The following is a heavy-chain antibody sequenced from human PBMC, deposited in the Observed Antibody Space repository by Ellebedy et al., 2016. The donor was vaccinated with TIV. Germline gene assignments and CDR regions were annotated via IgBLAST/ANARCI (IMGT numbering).Heavy chain of an antibody. Sequence: GESLKISXAASGFTFSSYAMSWVRQAPGKGLEWVSAISTNADFIFYADSVRGRFTISRDNSKNTLFLQMNSLRAEDTAVYYCAKPRVTGDYDVWGMDVWGQGTTVTVSS. CDR1: GFTFSSYA. CDR2: ISTNADFI. V-gene: IGHV3-23*01. J-gene: IGHJ6*02. D-gene: IGHD3-3*01. CDR3: AKPRVTGDYDVWGMDV.